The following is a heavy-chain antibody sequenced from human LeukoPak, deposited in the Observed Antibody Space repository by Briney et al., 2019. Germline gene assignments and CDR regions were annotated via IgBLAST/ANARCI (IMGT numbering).Heavy chain of an antibody. CDR1: GYTFTSYG. CDR3: ARHRRSIVGATTWFDP. J-gene: IGHJ5*02. D-gene: IGHD1-26*01. CDR2: ISAYNGNT. Sequence: ASVKVSCKASGYTFTSYGISWVRQAPGRGLEWMGWISAYNGNTNYAQKLQGRVTMTTDTSTSTAYMELRSLRSDDTAVYYCARHRRSIVGATTWFDPWGQGTLVTVSS. V-gene: IGHV1-18*01.